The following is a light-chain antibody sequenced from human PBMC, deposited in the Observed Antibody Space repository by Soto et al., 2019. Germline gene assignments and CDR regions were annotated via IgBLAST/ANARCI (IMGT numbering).Light chain of an antibody. V-gene: IGKV4-1*01. CDR3: QQYYSTPYT. CDR2: WAS. J-gene: IGKJ2*01. CDR1: QSVLYSSNNKNY. Sequence: DIVMTQSPDSLAVSLGERATINCKSSQSVLYSSNNKNYLAWYQQKPGQPPKLLIYWASTRESGVPDRFSSSGSGTDFTLNISSLQAEDVAVYYCQQYYSTPYTFGQGTKLEIK.